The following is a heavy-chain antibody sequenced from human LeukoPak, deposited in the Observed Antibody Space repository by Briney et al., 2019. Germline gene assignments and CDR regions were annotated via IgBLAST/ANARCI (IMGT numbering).Heavy chain of an antibody. V-gene: IGHV3-23*01. CDR3: AKDFRITMIVVDAFDI. Sequence: GGSLRLSCAASGFTFSSYAMSWVRQAPGKGLEWVSAISGSGGSTYYADSVKGRFTISRDNSKNTLYLQMNSLRAEDTAVYYCAKDFRITMIVVDAFDIWGQGTMVTVSS. CDR2: ISGSGGST. D-gene: IGHD3-22*01. J-gene: IGHJ3*02. CDR1: GFTFSSYA.